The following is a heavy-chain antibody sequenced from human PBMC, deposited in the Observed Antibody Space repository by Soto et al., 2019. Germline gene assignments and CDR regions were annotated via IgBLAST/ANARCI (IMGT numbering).Heavy chain of an antibody. D-gene: IGHD2-2*01. CDR1: GFNLSSSA. CDR3: TRDRCSGTSCYFRY. CDR2: IFYDGSKK. Sequence: PXGSLRLSCSAAGFNLSSSAMNWVRQAPGKGLEWLSVIFYDGSKKYYADSVKGRFTISRDDSKNTLYLQMHSLRADDTAVYYCTRDRCSGTSCYFRYWGQGTLVTVSS. V-gene: IGHV3-30-3*01. J-gene: IGHJ4*02.